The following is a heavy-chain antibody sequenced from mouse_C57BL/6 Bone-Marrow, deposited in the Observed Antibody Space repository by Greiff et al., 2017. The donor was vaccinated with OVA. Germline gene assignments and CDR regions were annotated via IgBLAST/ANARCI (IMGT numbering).Heavy chain of an antibody. V-gene: IGHV14-4*01. CDR3: LITTVVEGY. D-gene: IGHD1-1*01. J-gene: IGHJ2*01. CDR2: IDTENGDT. Sequence: EVQLQQSGAELVRPGASVKLSCTASGFNIKDDYMHWVKQRPEQGLEWIGWIDTENGDTEYASKFQGKATITADTSSNTAYLQLSSLTSEDTAVYYCLITTVVEGYWGQGTTLTVSS. CDR1: GFNIKDDY.